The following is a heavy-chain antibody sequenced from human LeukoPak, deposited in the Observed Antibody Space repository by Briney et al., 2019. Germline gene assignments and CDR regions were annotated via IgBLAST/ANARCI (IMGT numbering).Heavy chain of an antibody. D-gene: IGHD2-2*01. Sequence: SVKVSCKASGYTFTSYGISWVRQAPGQGLEWMGGIIPIFGTANYAQKFQGRVTITADKSTSTAYMELSSLRSEDTAVYYCARMGYCSSTSCPNYYYYMDVWGKGTTVTVSS. V-gene: IGHV1-69*06. CDR1: GYTFTSYG. J-gene: IGHJ6*03. CDR2: IIPIFGTA. CDR3: ARMGYCSSTSCPNYYYYMDV.